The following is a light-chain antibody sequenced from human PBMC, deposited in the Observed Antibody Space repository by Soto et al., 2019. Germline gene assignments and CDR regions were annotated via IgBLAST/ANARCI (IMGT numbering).Light chain of an antibody. V-gene: IGLV2-14*01. CDR2: DVS. Sequence: QSALTQPASVSGSPGQSITISCTGTSSDVGGYNYVSWYQQHPGKAPKLMVYDVSNRPSGGSNRFSGSKSGNTASLTISGLQAEDEADYYCSSYTISNTQVFGGGTKLTVL. CDR3: SSYTISNTQV. J-gene: IGLJ3*02. CDR1: SSDVGGYNY.